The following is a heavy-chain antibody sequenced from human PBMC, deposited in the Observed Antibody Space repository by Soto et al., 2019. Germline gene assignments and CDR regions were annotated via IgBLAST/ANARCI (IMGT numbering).Heavy chain of an antibody. D-gene: IGHD3-10*01. V-gene: IGHV4-4*07. J-gene: IGHJ2*01. Sequence: SETLSLTCTVSGGSISRYYWSWLRQPAGKGLEWIGRIYSSGSTSYNPSLKSRVSMSVDTSKNQFSLELNSVTAADTAVYYCARDSGIFVVRGVNSSFDFWGRATLVTVS. CDR2: IYSSGST. CDR3: ARDSGIFVVRGVNSSFDF. CDR1: GGSISRYY.